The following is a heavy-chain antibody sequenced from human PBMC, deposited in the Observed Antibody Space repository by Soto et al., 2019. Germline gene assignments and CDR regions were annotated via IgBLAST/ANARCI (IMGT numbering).Heavy chain of an antibody. V-gene: IGHV1-2*02. CDR2: INPNTGGT. CDR1: GYSFTGDY. Sequence: QVELVQSGAEVKKPGASVKVSCKASGYSFTGDYLHWVRQAPGEGLEWMGWINPNTGGTDYAPKFQGRVSMPRDTSINTAYMELTRLRSDDTAVYFCARDPIGGGAPYYMDYWGQGTLVTVSS. CDR3: ARDPIGGGAPYYMDY. J-gene: IGHJ4*02. D-gene: IGHD3-10*01.